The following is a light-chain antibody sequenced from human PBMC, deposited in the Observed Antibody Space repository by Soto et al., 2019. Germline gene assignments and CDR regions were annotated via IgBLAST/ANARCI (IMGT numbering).Light chain of an antibody. Sequence: DIHMTQSPSSLSASVGYRFTITCRASQSISTYLNWYQQKPVKAPKLLXYAASTLQSGVPSRFSGSGSGTDFTLTISSLLREDFANYYCQQGYSTHPYTFGQGTRLEIK. CDR2: AAS. CDR3: QQGYSTHPYT. CDR1: QSISTY. V-gene: IGKV1-39*01. J-gene: IGKJ5*01.